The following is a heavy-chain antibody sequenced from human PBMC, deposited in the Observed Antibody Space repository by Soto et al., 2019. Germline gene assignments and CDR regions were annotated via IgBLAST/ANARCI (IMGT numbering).Heavy chain of an antibody. CDR1: GGTFSSYS. CDR3: ARGRAVAGPYYFDY. Sequence: SVKVSCKASGGTFSSYSISWVRQAPGQGLEWMGGIIPIFGTANYAQKFQGRVTITADESTSTAYMELSSLRSEDTAVYYCARGRAVAGPYYFDYWGQGTLVTVSS. V-gene: IGHV1-69*13. J-gene: IGHJ4*02. D-gene: IGHD6-19*01. CDR2: IIPIFGTA.